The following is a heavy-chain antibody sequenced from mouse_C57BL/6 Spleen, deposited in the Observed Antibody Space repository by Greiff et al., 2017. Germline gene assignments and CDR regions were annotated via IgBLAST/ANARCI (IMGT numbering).Heavy chain of an antibody. J-gene: IGHJ2*01. CDR3: GTTVVATVDY. D-gene: IGHD1-1*01. CDR1: GYAFSSSW. V-gene: IGHV1-82*01. CDR2: IYPGDGDT. Sequence: VKLMESGPELVKPGASVKISCKASGYAFSSSWMNWVKQRPGKGLAWIGRIYPGDGDTNYNGKFKGKATLTADKAYSTAYMPLSSLTSEDSAVYFCGTTVVATVDYWGQGTTLTVSS.